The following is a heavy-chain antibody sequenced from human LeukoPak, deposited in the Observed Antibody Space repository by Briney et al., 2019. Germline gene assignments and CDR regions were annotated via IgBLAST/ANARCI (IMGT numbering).Heavy chain of an antibody. J-gene: IGHJ4*02. CDR1: GGTFSSYA. CDR2: IIPIFGTA. D-gene: IGHD4-23*01. Sequence: SVEVSCKASGGTFSSYAISWVRQAPGQGLEWMGGIIPIFGTANYAQKFQGRVTITTDESTSTAYMELSSLRSEDTAVYYCARDSEYGGPPLDDGGQGTLVTVSS. V-gene: IGHV1-69*05. CDR3: ARDSEYGGPPLDD.